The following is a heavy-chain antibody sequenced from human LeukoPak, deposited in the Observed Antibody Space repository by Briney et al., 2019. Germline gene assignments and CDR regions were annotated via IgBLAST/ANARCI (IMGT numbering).Heavy chain of an antibody. V-gene: IGHV3-23*01. CDR3: AKGSDYDFWSGSTDAFDI. J-gene: IGHJ3*02. D-gene: IGHD3-3*01. Sequence: GGPLRLSCVASGFTFSSYAMSWVRQAPGKGLEWVSAISGSGGNTYYADSVKGRFTISRDNSKNTLYLQMNSLRAEDTAVFYCAKGSDYDFWSGSTDAFDIWGQGTMVTVSS. CDR1: GFTFSSYA. CDR2: ISGSGGNT.